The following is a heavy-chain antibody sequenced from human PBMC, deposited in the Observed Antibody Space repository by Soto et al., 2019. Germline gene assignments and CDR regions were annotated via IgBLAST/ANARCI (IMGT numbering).Heavy chain of an antibody. Sequence: SETLSLTCNVSGASMSNYYWIWIRQPPGKGLEWIGYINDRGNTNYNPSLKSRVIISVDTSKNQFSLRLNSVTAADTAVYYGARGGHYYNSGTLYSMDVWGQGTTVTVSS. CDR2: INDRGNT. CDR1: GASMSNYY. CDR3: ARGGHYYNSGTLYSMDV. V-gene: IGHV4-59*01. D-gene: IGHD3-10*01. J-gene: IGHJ6*02.